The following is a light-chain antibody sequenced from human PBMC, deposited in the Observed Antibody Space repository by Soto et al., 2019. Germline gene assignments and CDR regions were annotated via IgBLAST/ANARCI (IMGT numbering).Light chain of an antibody. CDR2: DAS. Sequence: EIVLTQSPAILSLSPGEKATLSCRASQSVSGSLGWYQQKPGQAPRLIIYDASVRATGIPARFSGSGSGTGFTLTISSLEPEDFAVYYCQEGTYWPAFGGGTKVDIK. CDR1: QSVSGS. CDR3: QEGTYWPA. J-gene: IGKJ4*01. V-gene: IGKV3-11*01.